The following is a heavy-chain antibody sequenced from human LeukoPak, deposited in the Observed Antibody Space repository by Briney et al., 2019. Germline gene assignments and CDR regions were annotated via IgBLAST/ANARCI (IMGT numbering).Heavy chain of an antibody. V-gene: IGHV4-59*12. CDR1: GGSISSYY. J-gene: IGHJ2*01. CDR3: ARDRGELFKWYFDL. D-gene: IGHD3-16*01. Sequence: PSETLSLTCTVSGGSISSYYWSWIRQPPGKGLEWIGYIYYSGSTNYNPSLKSRVTISVDTSKNQFSLKLSSVTAADTAVYYCARDRGELFKWYFDLWGRGTLVTVSS. CDR2: IYYSGST.